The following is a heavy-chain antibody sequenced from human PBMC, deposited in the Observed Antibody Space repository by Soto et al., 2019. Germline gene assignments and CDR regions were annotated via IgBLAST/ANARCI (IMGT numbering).Heavy chain of an antibody. J-gene: IGHJ3*01. V-gene: IGHV1-69*06. D-gene: IGHD3-16*02. CDR3: GTITYPYQQSFESLEKLGAFDL. CDR1: GRTFSSYA. CDR2: VIPIFGTA. Sequence: SVEVACKASGRTFSSYAISLVRQAPGQGRESMVGVIPIFGTANYAQKFQCRVTITADKSTSTAYMEVRSLRSEDTGVDYCGTITYPYQQSFESLEKLGAFDLWRQGKMV.